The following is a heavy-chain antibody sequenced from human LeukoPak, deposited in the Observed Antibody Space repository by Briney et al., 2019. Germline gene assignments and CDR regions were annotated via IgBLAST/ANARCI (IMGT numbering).Heavy chain of an antibody. CDR1: GYSFTSYW. CDR2: IYPGDSDT. J-gene: IGHJ6*02. V-gene: IGHV5-51*01. D-gene: IGHD3-10*01. Sequence: GESLKISCKGSGYSFTSYWIGWVRQMPGKGLEWMGIIYPGDSDTRYSPSFQGQVTISADKSISTAYLQWSSLKASDTAMYYCARRSQYYYGSGSPSGGTDVWGQGTTVTVSS. CDR3: ARRSQYYYGSGSPSGGTDV.